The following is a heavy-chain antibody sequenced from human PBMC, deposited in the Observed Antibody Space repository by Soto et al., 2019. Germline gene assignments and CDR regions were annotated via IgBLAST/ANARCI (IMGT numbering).Heavy chain of an antibody. CDR1: GFTFGSSG. Sequence: EVQLLESGGGLVQPGGSLRLSCAASGFTFGSSGMSWVRQAPGKGLEWISGLSGSGGSTYYADSVKGRFTISRDTSKSTLYLQMHSLRVEATAVYYCAKDSGYDHTDWGQGTLVTVSS. CDR3: AKDSGYDHTD. D-gene: IGHD5-12*01. V-gene: IGHV3-23*01. CDR2: LSGSGGST. J-gene: IGHJ4*02.